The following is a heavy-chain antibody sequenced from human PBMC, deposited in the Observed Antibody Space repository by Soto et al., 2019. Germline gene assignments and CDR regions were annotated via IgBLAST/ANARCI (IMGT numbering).Heavy chain of an antibody. CDR2: VSASGLNT. CDR1: GFTFSTYA. Sequence: GGSLRLSCAASGFTFSTYAMAWVRQAPGKGLEWVSGVSASGLNTDYADPVKGRFYISRDNSKNTLYLQMNSLRAEDTAVYYCAKAILAYYYDSSGYFGFDYWGQGTLVTVSS. V-gene: IGHV3-23*01. D-gene: IGHD3-22*01. CDR3: AKAILAYYYDSSGYFGFDY. J-gene: IGHJ4*02.